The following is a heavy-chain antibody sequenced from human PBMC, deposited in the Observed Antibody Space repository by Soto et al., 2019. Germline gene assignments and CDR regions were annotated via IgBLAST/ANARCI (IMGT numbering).Heavy chain of an antibody. CDR3: ARKSSGSVPAAIDYYYYYGMDV. J-gene: IGHJ6*02. D-gene: IGHD2-2*01. CDR1: GYTFTSYG. CDR2: ISAYNGNT. Sequence: QVQLVQSGAEVKKPGASVKVSCKASGYTFTSYGISWVRQAPGQGLEWMGWISAYNGNTNYAQKLQGRVTMTTDTSTSTAYMELRSLRSDDTAVYYCARKSSGSVPAAIDYYYYYGMDVWGQGTTVTVSS. V-gene: IGHV1-18*01.